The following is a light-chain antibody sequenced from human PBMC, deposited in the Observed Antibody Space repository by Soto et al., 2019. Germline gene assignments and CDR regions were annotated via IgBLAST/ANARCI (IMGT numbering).Light chain of an antibody. V-gene: IGLV6-57*04. CDR2: EDN. Sequence: NFLLTQPHSVSESPGKTVTISCTRSSGSIASNYVQWYQQRPGSAPTTVIYEDNQRPSGVPDRFSGSIDSSSNSASLTISGLKTEDEGDYYCQSYDSSNPVVFGGGTKLTVL. CDR3: QSYDSSNPVV. J-gene: IGLJ2*01. CDR1: SGSIASNY.